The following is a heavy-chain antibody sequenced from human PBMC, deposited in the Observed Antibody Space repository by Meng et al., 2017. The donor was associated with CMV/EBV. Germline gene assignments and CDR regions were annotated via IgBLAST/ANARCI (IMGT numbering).Heavy chain of an antibody. CDR3: ASTPLLWFGEFDEFDY. D-gene: IGHD3-10*01. CDR1: GSTVSRND. V-gene: IGHV3-66*02. Sequence: GSTVSRNDMRWVSQAPGKGLEWVSVIYSGGSTYYADSVKGRFTISRDNSKNTLYLQMNSLRAEDTAVYYCASTPLLWFGEFDEFDYWGQGTLVTVSS. CDR2: IYSGGST. J-gene: IGHJ4*02.